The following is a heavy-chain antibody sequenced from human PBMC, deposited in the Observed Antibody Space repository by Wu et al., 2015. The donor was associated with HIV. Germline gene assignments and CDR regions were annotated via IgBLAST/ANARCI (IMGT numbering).Heavy chain of an antibody. CDR2: IIPIHGAA. V-gene: IGHV1-69*11. Sequence: QVQLVQSGAEVRKPGSSVKVSCKASGGTFSRSGFSWVRLVPGQGFEWMGRIIPIHGAANYAQKFEGRVTITADESTSTAYMDLSSLTSEDTAVYYCAREGEEKKSDRSGYYAYLQIWGQGSQVTVSS. D-gene: IGHD3-22*01. CDR1: GGTFSRSG. CDR3: AREGEEKKSDRSGYYAYLQI. J-gene: IGHJ1*01.